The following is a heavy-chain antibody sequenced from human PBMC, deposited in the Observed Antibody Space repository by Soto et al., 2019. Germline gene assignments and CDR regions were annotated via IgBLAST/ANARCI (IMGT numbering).Heavy chain of an antibody. D-gene: IGHD3-10*01. J-gene: IGHJ5*02. Sequence: QVQLVQSGAEVKKPGSSVKVSCKASGGTFSSYAISWVRQAPGQGLEWMGGIIPIFGTANYAQKFQGRVTITADKSTSRAYMELSSLRSEDRAVYYCASDHGSGSYTWFDPWGQGTLVTVSS. CDR1: GGTFSSYA. CDR3: ASDHGSGSYTWFDP. CDR2: IIPIFGTA. V-gene: IGHV1-69*06.